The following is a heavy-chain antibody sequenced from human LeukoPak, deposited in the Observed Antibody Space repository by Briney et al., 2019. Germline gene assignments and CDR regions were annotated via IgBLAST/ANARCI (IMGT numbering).Heavy chain of an antibody. D-gene: IGHD3-22*01. V-gene: IGHV3-7*05. CDR3: ARDSPYYYDSSGYYSLDY. CDR1: GFTFSSYW. J-gene: IGHJ4*02. Sequence: PGGSLRLSCAASGFTFSSYWISWVRQAPGKGLEWVANIKQDGSEKYYVDSVKGRFTISRDNAKNSLYLQMNSLRAEDTAVYYCARDSPYYYDSSGYYSLDYWGQGTLVTVSS. CDR2: IKQDGSEK.